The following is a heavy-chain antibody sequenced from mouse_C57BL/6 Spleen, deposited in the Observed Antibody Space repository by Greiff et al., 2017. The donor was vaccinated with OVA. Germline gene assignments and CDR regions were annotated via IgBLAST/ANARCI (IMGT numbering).Heavy chain of an antibody. J-gene: IGHJ3*01. Sequence: EVKLLESEGGLVQPGSSMKLSCTASGFTFSDYYMAWVRQVPEKGLEWVANINYDGSSTYYLDYLKSRFIISRDNAKNILYLQMSSLKSEDTATYYGARVYYYGSSWSWFAYWGQGTLVTVSA. V-gene: IGHV5-16*01. CDR1: GFTFSDYY. CDR3: ARVYYYGSSWSWFAY. D-gene: IGHD1-1*01. CDR2: INYDGSST.